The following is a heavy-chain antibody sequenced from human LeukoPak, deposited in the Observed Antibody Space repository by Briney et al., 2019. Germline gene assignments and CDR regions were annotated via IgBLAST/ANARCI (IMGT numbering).Heavy chain of an antibody. J-gene: IGHJ4*02. V-gene: IGHV3-48*01. Sequence: PGGSLRLSCAASGFTFSSYSMNWVRQAPGKGLEWVSYISSSSSTIYYADSVKGRFTISRDNSKNTLYLQMNSLRAEDTAVYYCAKSPSYNWNYVGDGHDYWGQGTLVTVSS. CDR1: GFTFSSYS. CDR3: AKSPSYNWNYVGDGHDY. D-gene: IGHD1-7*01. CDR2: ISSSSSTI.